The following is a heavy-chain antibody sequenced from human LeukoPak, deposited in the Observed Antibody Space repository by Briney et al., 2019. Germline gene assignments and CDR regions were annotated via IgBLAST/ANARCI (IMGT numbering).Heavy chain of an antibody. J-gene: IGHJ4*02. CDR1: GGSFRGYY. CDR2: INHSGST. CDR3: ARDAIAAAGRSFDY. Sequence: SETLSLTCAVYGGSFRGYYWSWIRQPPGKGLDWIGEINHSGSTNYNPSLKSRVTISVDTSKNQFSLKLSSVTAADTAVYYCARDAIAAAGRSFDYWGQGTLVTVSS. D-gene: IGHD6-13*01. V-gene: IGHV4-34*01.